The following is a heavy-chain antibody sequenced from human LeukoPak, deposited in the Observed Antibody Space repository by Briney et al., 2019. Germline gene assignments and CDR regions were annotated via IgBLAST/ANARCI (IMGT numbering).Heavy chain of an antibody. Sequence: ASVKVTCKASGYTFTGYYMHWVRQAPGQGLEWMGWISAYNGNTNYAQKLRGRVTMTTDTSTSTAYMELRSLRSDDTAVYYCARRGSGYYWDYWGQGTLVTVSS. CDR2: ISAYNGNT. J-gene: IGHJ4*02. CDR3: ARRGSGYYWDY. V-gene: IGHV1-18*04. D-gene: IGHD3-22*01. CDR1: GYTFTGYY.